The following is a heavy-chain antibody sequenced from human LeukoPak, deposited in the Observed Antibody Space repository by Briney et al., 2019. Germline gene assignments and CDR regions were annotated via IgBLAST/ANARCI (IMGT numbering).Heavy chain of an antibody. J-gene: IGHJ5*02. CDR1: GGSFSGYY. V-gene: IGHV4-34*01. Sequence: SETLSLTCAVYGGSFSGYYWSWIRQPPGKGLEWIGEINHRGSTNYNPSLKSRVTISVDPSKNQFSLNLSPVTAADTAVYYCARGTTPERPAAQWFDPWGQGTLVTVSS. CDR3: ARGTTPERPAAQWFDP. D-gene: IGHD6-6*01. CDR2: INHRGST.